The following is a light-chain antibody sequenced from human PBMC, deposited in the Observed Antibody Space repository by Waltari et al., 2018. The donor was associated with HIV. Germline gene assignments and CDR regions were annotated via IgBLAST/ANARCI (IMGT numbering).Light chain of an antibody. Sequence: QSALTQPASVSGSPGQSITISCTGTSSNVGVDALVPWYQQHPGEAPKLIIYEVTKRPSGVSNRFSGSKSGNTASLTISGLQAEDEADYYCCSCPRSGIRYVFGTGTKVTVL. CDR2: EVT. CDR3: CSCPRSGIRYV. V-gene: IGLV2-23*02. CDR1: SSNVGVDAL. J-gene: IGLJ1*01.